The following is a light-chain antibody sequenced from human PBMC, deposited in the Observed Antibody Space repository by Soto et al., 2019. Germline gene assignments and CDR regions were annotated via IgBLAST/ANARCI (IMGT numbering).Light chain of an antibody. V-gene: IGLV3-1*01. CDR1: NLGDKY. CDR2: QDV. CDR3: QAWDSYTV. Sequence: SYELTQPPSVSVSPGQTASIPCSGDNLGDKYACWYQQKPGQSPVLVIYQDVQRPSGIPERFSGSNSGNTATLTISGTQAMDEADYYCQAWDSYTVFGGGTKLTVL. J-gene: IGLJ2*01.